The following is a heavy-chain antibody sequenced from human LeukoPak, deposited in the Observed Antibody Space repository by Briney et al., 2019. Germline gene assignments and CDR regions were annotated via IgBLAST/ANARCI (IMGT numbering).Heavy chain of an antibody. CDR3: ARDPSNYDFWSGKIGDAFDI. CDR2: IYYTGST. Sequence: SETLSLTCTVSGGSISNGDSYWSWIRQPPGRGLEWIGYIYYTGSTHYNASLESRLNISVDTSKNQFSLKLSSVTAADTAVYYCARDPSNYDFWSGKIGDAFDIWGQGTMVTVSS. D-gene: IGHD3-3*01. J-gene: IGHJ3*02. CDR1: GGSISNGDSY. V-gene: IGHV4-30-4*01.